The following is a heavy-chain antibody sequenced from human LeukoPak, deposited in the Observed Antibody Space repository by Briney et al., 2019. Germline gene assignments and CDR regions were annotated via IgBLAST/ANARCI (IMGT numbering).Heavy chain of an antibody. CDR1: GFTFDDYG. J-gene: IGHJ4*02. Sequence: GGSLRLSCAASGFTFDDYGMSWVRQAPGKGLEWVSGINWNGGSTGYTDSVKGRFTISRDNAKNSLYLQMNSLRAEDTAVYYCARDLVGGSETIFDYWGQGTLVTVSS. CDR3: ARDLVGGSETIFDY. V-gene: IGHV3-20*04. D-gene: IGHD4-23*01. CDR2: INWNGGST.